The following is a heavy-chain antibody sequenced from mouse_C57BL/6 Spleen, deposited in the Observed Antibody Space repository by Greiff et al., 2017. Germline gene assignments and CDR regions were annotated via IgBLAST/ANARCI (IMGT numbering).Heavy chain of an antibody. CDR1: GYTFTSYW. CDR2: IAPSDSYT. CDR3: VSYYYGSSYYFDY. V-gene: IGHV1-50*01. J-gene: IGHJ2*01. D-gene: IGHD1-1*01. Sequence: VQLQQPGAELVKPGASVKLSCKVSGYTFTSYWMQWVKQRPGQGLEWIGEIAPSDSYTNFNQKFKGKATLTVDTSSSTAYMQLSSLTSEDSAVYYCVSYYYGSSYYFDYWGQGTTLTVSS.